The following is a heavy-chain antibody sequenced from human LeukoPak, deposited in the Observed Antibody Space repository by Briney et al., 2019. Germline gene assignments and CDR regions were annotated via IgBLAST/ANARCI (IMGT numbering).Heavy chain of an antibody. CDR1: GGSISSSSYY. V-gene: IGHV4-39*07. CDR2: IYYSGST. Sequence: ASETLSLTCTVSGGSISSSSYYWGWIRQPPGKGLEWIGSIYYSGSTYYNPSLKSRVTISVDTSKNQFSLKLSSVTAADTAVYYCARGSIAAADDAFDIWGQGTMVTVSS. J-gene: IGHJ3*02. D-gene: IGHD6-13*01. CDR3: ARGSIAAADDAFDI.